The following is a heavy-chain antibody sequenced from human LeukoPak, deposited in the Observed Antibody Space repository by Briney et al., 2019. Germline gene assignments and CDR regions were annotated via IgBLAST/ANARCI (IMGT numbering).Heavy chain of an antibody. Sequence: SGPTLVKPTQTLTLTCTFSGFSLSTSGVGVGWIRQPPGKALEWLALIYWDDDKRYSPSLKSRLTITKDTSKNQVVLTMTNMDPVDTATYYCALTIPAAIHISFDYWGQGTLVTVSS. CDR3: ALTIPAAIHISFDY. J-gene: IGHJ4*02. D-gene: IGHD2-2*01. CDR2: IYWDDDK. CDR1: GFSLSTSGVG. V-gene: IGHV2-5*02.